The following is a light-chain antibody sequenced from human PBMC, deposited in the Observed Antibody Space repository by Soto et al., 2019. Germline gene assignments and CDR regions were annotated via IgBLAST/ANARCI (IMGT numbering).Light chain of an antibody. V-gene: IGLV2-18*02. CDR2: EVT. CDR1: SSDVGLYNR. J-gene: IGLJ2*01. CDR3: SSFTSSATEV. Sequence: QSALTQPPSVSGSPGQSVTNSCTGTSSDVGLYNRVSWYQQPPGTAPKLMIYEVTNRPSAVPDRFSGSKSGNTASLTISGLQAEDEADYYCSSFTSSATEVFGGGTKLTVL.